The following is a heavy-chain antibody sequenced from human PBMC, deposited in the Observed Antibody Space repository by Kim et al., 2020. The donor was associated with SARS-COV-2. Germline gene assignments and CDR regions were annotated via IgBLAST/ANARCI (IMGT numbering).Heavy chain of an antibody. J-gene: IGHJ4*02. CDR1: GFTFSNYA. CDR2: ISDSGSRT. CDR3: AKTPCSSSCYYFDY. V-gene: IGHV3-23*01. Sequence: GGSLRLSCATSGFTFSNYAMTWVRQAPGKGLEWVSAISDSGSRTYYTDSVKGRFTISRDTSRNTLYLRMNSLRDDDTAIYYCAKTPCSSSCYYFDYWGQG. D-gene: IGHD2-2*01.